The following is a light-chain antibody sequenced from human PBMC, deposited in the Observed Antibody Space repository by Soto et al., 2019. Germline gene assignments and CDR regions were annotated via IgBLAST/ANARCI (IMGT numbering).Light chain of an antibody. CDR3: QQASSFPLT. V-gene: IGKV1-12*01. J-gene: IGKJ4*01. Sequence: IQMTQSPSSVSAAVGDRVTITCRASQVISSWLAWYQQRPGTAPKLLIYGATTLRSGVPSRFSGSESGTLFTLTITSLQPEDSATYYCQQASSFPLTFGGGTKVAIQ. CDR1: QVISSW. CDR2: GAT.